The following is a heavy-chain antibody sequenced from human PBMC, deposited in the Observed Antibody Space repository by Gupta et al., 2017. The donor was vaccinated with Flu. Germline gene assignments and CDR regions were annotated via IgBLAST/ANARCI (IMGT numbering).Heavy chain of an antibody. V-gene: IGHV4-31*01. CDR1: GLFLSSGSYF. CDR2: TFYGGGA. D-gene: IGHD3-10*01. J-gene: IGHJ6*03. Sequence: QVRLQESGPGLVKPSQTLSLTCSVSGLFLSSGSYFATWIRKPPWEGLEWIGSTFYGGGAYYNPSLRSLSAISIDRSDNQFSLRMTSVTAADTAVDYCATGVDRGVLAYGYMDVWGEGTTVTVSS. CDR3: ATGVDRGVLAYGYMDV.